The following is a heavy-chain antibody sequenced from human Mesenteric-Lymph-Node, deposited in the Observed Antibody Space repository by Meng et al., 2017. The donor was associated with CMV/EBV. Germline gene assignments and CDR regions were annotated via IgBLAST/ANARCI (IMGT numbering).Heavy chain of an antibody. V-gene: IGHV4-39*01. J-gene: IGHJ5*02. Sequence: QLQLQESGPGLVKPSETLSLTWTVSGGAISSSSYYWGWIRQPPGKGLEWIGSIYYSGSTYYNPSLKSRVTISVDTSKNQFSLKLSSVTAADTAVYYCARPHYYGSGSSPWFDPWGQGTLVTVSS. D-gene: IGHD3-10*01. CDR1: GGAISSSSYY. CDR2: IYYSGST. CDR3: ARPHYYGSGSSPWFDP.